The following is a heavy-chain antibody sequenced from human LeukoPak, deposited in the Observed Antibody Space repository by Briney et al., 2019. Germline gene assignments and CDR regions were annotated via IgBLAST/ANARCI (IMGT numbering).Heavy chain of an antibody. CDR1: GFTFSSYW. CDR2: ISGSGGST. Sequence: GGSLRLSCAVSGFTFSSYWMHWVRQAPGKGLVWVSAISGSGGSTYYADSVKGRFTISRDNSKNTLYLQMNSLRAEDTAVYYCAKGENMPIPSHCRYWGQGTLVTVSS. J-gene: IGHJ4*02. V-gene: IGHV3-23*01. CDR3: AKGENMPIPSHCRY. D-gene: IGHD2/OR15-2a*01.